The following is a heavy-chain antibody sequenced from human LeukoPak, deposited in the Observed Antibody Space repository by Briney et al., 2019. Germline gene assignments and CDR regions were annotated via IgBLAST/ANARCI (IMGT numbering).Heavy chain of an antibody. CDR2: TSYDGSNK. Sequence: GGSLRLSCVASGFTFSSYAVHWVRQAPGKGLEWVAVTSYDGSNKAYGDSVKGRFTISRDNSKNTLYLHMNSLRAEDTAVYYCAREGSGTTGSDAFDIWGQGTMVTVSS. CDR3: AREGSGTTGSDAFDI. V-gene: IGHV3-30-3*01. J-gene: IGHJ3*02. D-gene: IGHD1-1*01. CDR1: GFTFSSYA.